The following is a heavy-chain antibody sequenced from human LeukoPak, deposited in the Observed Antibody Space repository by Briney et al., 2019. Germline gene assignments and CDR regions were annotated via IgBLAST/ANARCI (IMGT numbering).Heavy chain of an antibody. CDR1: GFTFSSYE. Sequence: PGGSLRLSCAASGFTFSSYEMNWVRQAPGKGLEWVAVISYDGSNKYYADSVKGRFTISRDNSKNTLYLQMNSLRPEDTAVYYCAKDRDGDYVLDYWGQGTLVTVSS. CDR2: ISYDGSNK. V-gene: IGHV3-30*18. CDR3: AKDRDGDYVLDY. D-gene: IGHD4-17*01. J-gene: IGHJ4*02.